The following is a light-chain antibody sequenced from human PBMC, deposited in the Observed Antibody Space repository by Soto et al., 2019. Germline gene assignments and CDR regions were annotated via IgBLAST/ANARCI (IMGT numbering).Light chain of an antibody. Sequence: DIQMTQSPSTLSASVGDRVTITCRASQSISSWLAWYQQKPGKAPKVLIYDASGLESGVPSRFSGSGSGTEFTLTISSLQPDDFATYYCQQYNSYSSFTFGQGTKLEIK. CDR3: QQYNSYSSFT. V-gene: IGKV1-5*01. CDR2: DAS. J-gene: IGKJ2*01. CDR1: QSISSW.